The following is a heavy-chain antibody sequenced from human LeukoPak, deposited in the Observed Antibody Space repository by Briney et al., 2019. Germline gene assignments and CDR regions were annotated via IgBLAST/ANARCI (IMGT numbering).Heavy chain of an antibody. Sequence: GGSLRLSCATSGFTFSNAWMNWVRQATEKGLEWVGRIRSNSDGGTIDYAAPVKGRFTLSRDDSKTTLYLQMNSLQTEDTAVYYCATDFYDSTWGQGTLVTVSS. J-gene: IGHJ5*02. CDR2: IRSNSDGGTI. CDR3: ATDFYDST. V-gene: IGHV3-15*07. D-gene: IGHD3-22*01. CDR1: GFTFSNAW.